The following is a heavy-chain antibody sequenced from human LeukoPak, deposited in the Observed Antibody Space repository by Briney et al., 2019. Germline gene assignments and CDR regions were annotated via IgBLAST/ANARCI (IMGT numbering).Heavy chain of an antibody. CDR3: ARVDFAPRALDY. V-gene: IGHV3-21*01. CDR2: ISSSSSYI. Sequence: PGGSLRLSCAASGFTFSSYSMNWVRQAPGKGLEWVSSISSSSSYIYYADSVKGRFTISRDNAKNSLYLQMNSLRAEDTAVYYCARVDFAPRALDYWGQGTLVTVSS. CDR1: GFTFSSYS. J-gene: IGHJ4*02.